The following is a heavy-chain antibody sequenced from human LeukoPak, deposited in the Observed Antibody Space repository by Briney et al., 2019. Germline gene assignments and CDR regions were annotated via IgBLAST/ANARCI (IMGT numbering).Heavy chain of an antibody. V-gene: IGHV1-69*13. D-gene: IGHD3-10*01. CDR2: IIPIFGTA. CDR3: ASPNYYGSGSYDY. CDR1: GGTFSSYA. Sequence: ASVKVSCKASGGTFSSYAISWVRQAPGQGLEWMGGIIPIFGTANYAQKFRGRVTITADESTSTAYTELSSLRSEDTAVYYCASPNYYGSGSYDYWGQGTLVTVSS. J-gene: IGHJ4*02.